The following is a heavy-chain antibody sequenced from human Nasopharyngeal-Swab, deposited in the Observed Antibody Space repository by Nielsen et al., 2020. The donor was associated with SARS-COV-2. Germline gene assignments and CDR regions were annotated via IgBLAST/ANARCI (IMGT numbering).Heavy chain of an antibody. D-gene: IGHD3-3*01. CDR1: GGTFSSYA. Sequence: SVKVSCKASGGTFSSYAISWVRQAPGQGLEWMGGIIPILGIANYAQKFQGRVTITADKSTSTAYMELSSLRSEDTAVYYCARGSYDFGFYYYGMDVWGQGTRSPSP. CDR3: ARGSYDFGFYYYGMDV. J-gene: IGHJ6*02. V-gene: IGHV1-69*10. CDR2: IIPILGIA.